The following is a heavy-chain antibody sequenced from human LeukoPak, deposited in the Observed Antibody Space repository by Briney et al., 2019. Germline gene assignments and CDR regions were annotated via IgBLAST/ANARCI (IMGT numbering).Heavy chain of an antibody. CDR3: ARDDYYDSSGLDY. V-gene: IGHV3-53*01. Sequence: GGSLRLSCVASGLTVSRHYMTWVRQAPGKGLEWLSVISTGGSTNYADSAKGRFTISRDNSKNILYLQMNSLRAEDTAVYYCARDDYYDSSGLDYWGQGILVTVSS. CDR2: ISTGGST. J-gene: IGHJ4*02. CDR1: GLTVSRHY. D-gene: IGHD3-22*01.